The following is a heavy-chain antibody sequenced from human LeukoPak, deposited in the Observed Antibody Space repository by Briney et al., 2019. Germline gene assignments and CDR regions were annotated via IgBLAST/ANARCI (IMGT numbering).Heavy chain of an antibody. J-gene: IGHJ4*02. CDR2: IYCSGST. CDR1: GGSISSYY. Sequence: SETLSLTCTVSGGSISSYYWSWIRQPPGKGLQWIGYIYCSGSTNYNPSLMSRATISEDTSKNQVSLKLSSVTAADTAIYYCARGPAGYFNYWGQGTLVTVSS. V-gene: IGHV4-59*01. CDR3: ARGPAGYFNY. D-gene: IGHD3-10*01.